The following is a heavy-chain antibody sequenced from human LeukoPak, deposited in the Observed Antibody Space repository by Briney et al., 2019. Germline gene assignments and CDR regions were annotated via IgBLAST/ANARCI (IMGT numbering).Heavy chain of an antibody. CDR2: IHSSGTT. Sequence: PSETLSLTCAVYGGSFSGYYWSWIRQPAGKGLEWIGRIHSSGTTNYKSSLKSRVTILVDTPRNQFSLKLTSVTAADTAVYYCAKSNGYGLIDIWGQGTMVTVSS. CDR3: AKSNGYGLIDI. CDR1: GGSFSGYY. V-gene: IGHV4-59*10. J-gene: IGHJ3*02. D-gene: IGHD3-22*01.